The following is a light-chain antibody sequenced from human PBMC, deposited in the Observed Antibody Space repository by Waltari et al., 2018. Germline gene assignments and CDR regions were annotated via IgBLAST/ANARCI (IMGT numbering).Light chain of an antibody. CDR2: QDK. V-gene: IGLV3-1*01. CDR1: KLGDKY. CDR3: QAWDSSTVV. Sequence: SFELTQPPSVSVSPGQTASITCSGDKLGDKYVYWYQQKPGQSPVVVNYQDKRRPSGIPERFSGSNSGNTATLTISGTQAMDEADYYCQAWDSSTVVFGGGTKLTVL. J-gene: IGLJ2*01.